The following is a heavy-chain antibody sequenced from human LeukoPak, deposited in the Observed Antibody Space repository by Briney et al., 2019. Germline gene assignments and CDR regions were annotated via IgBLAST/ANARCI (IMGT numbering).Heavy chain of an antibody. Sequence: GGSLRLSCAASGFTFNIYGMSWVRQAPGKGLEWVSAISGSGGSTYYADSVDGRFTISRGNSKTTLYLQMNRLRAEDTAVYYCAKRRDYCSSTSCYVLRAFDIWGQGTMVTVSS. J-gene: IGHJ3*02. CDR3: AKRRDYCSSTSCYVLRAFDI. CDR1: GFTFNIYG. V-gene: IGHV3-23*01. CDR2: ISGSGGST. D-gene: IGHD2-2*01.